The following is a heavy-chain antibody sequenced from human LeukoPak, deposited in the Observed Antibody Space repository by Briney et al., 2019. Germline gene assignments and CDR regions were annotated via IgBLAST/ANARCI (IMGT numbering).Heavy chain of an antibody. J-gene: IGHJ1*01. CDR1: GYTFTNHD. Sequence: ASVKVSCKPSGYTFTNHDINWMRQAPGQGLEWVGWISPYSGNTNYAQKFQGRVTITADESTSTAYMELSSLRSEDTAVYYCARGRAIVVVPAAIGDFQHWGQGTLVTVSS. CDR3: ARGRAIVVVPAAIGDFQH. CDR2: ISPYSGNT. V-gene: IGHV1-18*01. D-gene: IGHD2-2*02.